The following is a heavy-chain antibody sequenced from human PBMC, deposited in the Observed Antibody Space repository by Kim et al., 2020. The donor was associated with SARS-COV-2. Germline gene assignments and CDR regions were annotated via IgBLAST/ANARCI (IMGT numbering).Heavy chain of an antibody. CDR3: TRGGGGRNFFKY. Sequence: GGSLRLSCAASGFTFSSNWMLWVRQVPGEGLVWVSRINGDGSGIKYSDSVKGRFTISRDKAKNTLYLQMNSLRAEDTAIYYCTRGGGGRNFFKYWGQGT. V-gene: IGHV3-74*03. J-gene: IGHJ4*02. D-gene: IGHD3-16*01. CDR1: GFTFSSNW. CDR2: INGDGSGI.